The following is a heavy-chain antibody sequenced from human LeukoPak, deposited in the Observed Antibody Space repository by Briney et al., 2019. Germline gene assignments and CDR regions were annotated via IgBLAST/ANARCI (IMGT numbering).Heavy chain of an antibody. CDR3: ARRRGLSRGLYYFDY. J-gene: IGHJ4*02. CDR1: GGSFSNYY. D-gene: IGHD3-10*01. V-gene: IGHV4-34*01. CDR2: INHSGST. Sequence: PSEALSLTCAVYGGSFSNYYWSWIRQPPGKGLESIGEINHSGSTNYNPSLKSRVTMSVDTSKNQFSLKLNSVTAADTAVYYCARRRGLSRGLYYFDYWGRGTPVTVSS.